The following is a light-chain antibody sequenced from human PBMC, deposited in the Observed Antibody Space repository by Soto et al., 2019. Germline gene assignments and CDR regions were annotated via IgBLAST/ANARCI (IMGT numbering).Light chain of an antibody. CDR3: QHYNSYSEA. Sequence: DIQMTQSPSSLSASVGDRVTITCRASQSISIYLNWYQQKPGKAPKLLISKASNLDSGVPSRFSGSGSGTEFNLAISSLQPEDFATYYCQHYNSYSEAFGQGSKVDIK. V-gene: IGKV1-5*03. CDR1: QSISIY. J-gene: IGKJ1*01. CDR2: KAS.